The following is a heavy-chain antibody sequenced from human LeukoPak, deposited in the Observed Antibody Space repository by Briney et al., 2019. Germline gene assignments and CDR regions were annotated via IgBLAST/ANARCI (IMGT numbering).Heavy chain of an antibody. CDR1: GGSISSYY. J-gene: IGHJ4*02. D-gene: IGHD1-26*01. Sequence: SETLSLTCTVSGGSISSYYWSWIRQPPGKGLEWIGYIYYSGSTNYNPSLKSRVTISVDTSKNQFSLKLSSVTAADTAVYYCARGQKSGSSTPFDFWGQGTLVTVSS. CDR2: IYYSGST. V-gene: IGHV4-59*12. CDR3: ARGQKSGSSTPFDF.